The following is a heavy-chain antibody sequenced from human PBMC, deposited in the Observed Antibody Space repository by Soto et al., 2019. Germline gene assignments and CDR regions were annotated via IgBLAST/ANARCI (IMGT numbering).Heavy chain of an antibody. J-gene: IGHJ6*02. CDR3: ARDLWGYCGADCYPLDV. CDR1: GGSISSSSYY. V-gene: IGHV4-39*07. Sequence: SETLSLTCTVSGGSISSSSYYWGWIRQPPGKGLEWIGSIFYSGSTYYNPSLKSRDTISVDTSKNQFSLKLNSVTAADTAVYYCARDLWGYCGADCYPLDVWGQGTTVTRLL. D-gene: IGHD2-21*02. CDR2: IFYSGST.